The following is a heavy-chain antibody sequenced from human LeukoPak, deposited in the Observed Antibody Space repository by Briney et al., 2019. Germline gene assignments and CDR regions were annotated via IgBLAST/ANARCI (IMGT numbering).Heavy chain of an antibody. D-gene: IGHD3-9*01. CDR3: ARNEGPSYDILTGSGFNFDY. CDR1: GFTFSTYA. J-gene: IGHJ4*02. Sequence: GGSLRLSCAASGFTFSTYAMTWVRQAPGKGLEWVSLISGTGGSTYYADSVKGRFTISRDNSKNTLYLQMNSLRAEDTAVYYCARNEGPSYDILTGSGFNFDYWGQGTLVTVSS. CDR2: ISGTGGST. V-gene: IGHV3-23*01.